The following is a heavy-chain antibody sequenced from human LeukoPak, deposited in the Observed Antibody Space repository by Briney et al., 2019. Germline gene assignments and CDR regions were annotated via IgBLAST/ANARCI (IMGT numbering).Heavy chain of an antibody. Sequence: GGSLRLSCAASGFPFNSYSMNWVRQAPGKGLEWVSYISSSSRYIYYAGLVKGRFTISRDNAKNSLYLQMNNLRAEDTAVYFCVGYESSWYVVDYFYGLDVWGQGTTVTVSS. D-gene: IGHD6-13*01. CDR3: VGYESSWYVVDYFYGLDV. J-gene: IGHJ6*02. V-gene: IGHV3-21*01. CDR1: GFPFNSYS. CDR2: ISSSSRYI.